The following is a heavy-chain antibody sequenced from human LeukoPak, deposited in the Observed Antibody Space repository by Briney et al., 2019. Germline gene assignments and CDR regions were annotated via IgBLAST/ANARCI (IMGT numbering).Heavy chain of an antibody. D-gene: IGHD2-15*01. CDR3: ARDQRSSCSGGSCYYFDY. Sequence: APVKVSCKASGYTFTSYGISWVRQAPGQGLEWVGWISGYNGDTNSARKLQGRVTMTTDTSTSTAYMELRSLISDDTAVYYCARDQRSSCSGGSCYYFDYWGQGTLVTVSP. CDR1: GYTFTSYG. J-gene: IGHJ4*02. V-gene: IGHV1-18*01. CDR2: ISGYNGDT.